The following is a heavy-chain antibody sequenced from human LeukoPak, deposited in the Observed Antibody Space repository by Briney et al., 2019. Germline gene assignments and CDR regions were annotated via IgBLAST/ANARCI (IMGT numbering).Heavy chain of an antibody. CDR3: ARRDGVGATYFDY. D-gene: IGHD1-26*01. CDR2: INHSGST. V-gene: IGHV4-34*01. Sequence: PSETLSLTCAVYGGSFSGYYWSWIRQPPGKGLEWIGEINHSGSTNYNPSLKSRVTISVDTSKNQFSLKLSSVTAADTAVYYCARRDGVGATYFDYWGQGTLVTVSS. CDR1: GGSFSGYY. J-gene: IGHJ4*02.